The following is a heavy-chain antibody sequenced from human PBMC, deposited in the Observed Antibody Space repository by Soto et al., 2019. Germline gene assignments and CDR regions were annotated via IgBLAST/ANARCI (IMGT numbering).Heavy chain of an antibody. V-gene: IGHV3-7*03. CDR1: GFTFSSHW. CDR2: IKQDGREK. D-gene: IGHD2-2*01. CDR3: ARDPAVVVVPAAMVDY. J-gene: IGHJ4*02. Sequence: PGGSLKLSCAASGFTFSSHWISCVRQASGNGLDCLANIKQDGREKYYVDSVTGRFTISRANAKNSRYLQMNSLRAEDTAVYYCARDPAVVVVPAAMVDYWGQGT.